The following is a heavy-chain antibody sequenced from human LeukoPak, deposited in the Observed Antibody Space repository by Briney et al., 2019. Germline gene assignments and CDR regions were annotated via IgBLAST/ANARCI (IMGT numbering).Heavy chain of an antibody. D-gene: IGHD2-2*02. V-gene: IGHV3-21*01. CDR3: ARGKIYCGRTSCYTVDY. Sequence: GGSLRLSCAASGFTFSSYSMNWVRQAPGEGLEWVSSISSSSSYIYYADSVKGRFTISRDNAKNSLYLQMNSLRAEDTAVYYCARGKIYCGRTSCYTVDYWGQGTLVTVSS. CDR1: GFTFSSYS. J-gene: IGHJ4*02. CDR2: ISSSSSYI.